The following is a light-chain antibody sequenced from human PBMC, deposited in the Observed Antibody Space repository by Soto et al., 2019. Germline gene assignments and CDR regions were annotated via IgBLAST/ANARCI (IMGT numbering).Light chain of an antibody. CDR3: QQYNIYSPT. CDR1: QSISSW. J-gene: IGKJ1*01. CDR2: KAS. V-gene: IGKV1-5*03. Sequence: IQMTQSPSTLSASVEDRVTITCRASQSISSWLAWYQHKPGKARKLLIYKASSLESGVPSRFSGSGSGTEFTLTISSLQPDDFATYYCQQYNIYSPTFGQGTKVDI.